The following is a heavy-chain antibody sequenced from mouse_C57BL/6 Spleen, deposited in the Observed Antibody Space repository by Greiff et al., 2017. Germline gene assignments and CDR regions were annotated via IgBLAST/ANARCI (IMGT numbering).Heavy chain of an antibody. J-gene: IGHJ4*01. V-gene: IGHV1-80*01. CDR1: GYAFSSYW. CDR2: IYPGDGDT. D-gene: IGHD3-2*02. CDR3: AIPQATYAMGS. Sequence: VQLQQSGAELVKPGASVKISCKASGYAFSSYWMNWVKQRPGKGLEWIGQIYPGDGDTNYNGKFKGKATLTADKSSSTAYMQLSNLTSEDSAVYFCAIPQATYAMGSWGQGTSVTVSS.